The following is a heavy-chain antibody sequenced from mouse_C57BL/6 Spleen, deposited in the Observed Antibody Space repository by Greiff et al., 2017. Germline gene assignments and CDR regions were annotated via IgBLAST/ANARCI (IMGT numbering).Heavy chain of an antibody. J-gene: IGHJ3*01. CDR1: GYSFTDYN. D-gene: IGHD1-1*01. CDR3: ARSEGSSYPFAY. CDR2: INPNYGTT. Sequence: VHVKQSGPELVKPGASVKISCKASGYSFTDYNMNWVKQSNGKSLEWIGVINPNYGTTSYNQKFKGKATLTVDQSSSTAYMQLNSLTSEDSAVYYCARSEGSSYPFAYWGQGTLVTVSA. V-gene: IGHV1-39*01.